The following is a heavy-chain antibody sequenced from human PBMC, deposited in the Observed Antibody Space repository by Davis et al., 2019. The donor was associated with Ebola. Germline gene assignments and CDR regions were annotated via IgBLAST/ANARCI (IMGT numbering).Heavy chain of an antibody. J-gene: IGHJ4*02. V-gene: IGHV3-23*01. CDR1: AFTFNSHA. CDR3: AKCSSGYPDDFDY. D-gene: IGHD3-22*01. Sequence: GESLKISCAVSAFTFNSHAMSWVRQAPGKGLEWVSAISGTGGTAYYADSVKGRFTISRDNSKNTLYLQMNSLRAEDTAVYYCAKCSSGYPDDFDYWGQGTLVTVSS. CDR2: ISGTGGTA.